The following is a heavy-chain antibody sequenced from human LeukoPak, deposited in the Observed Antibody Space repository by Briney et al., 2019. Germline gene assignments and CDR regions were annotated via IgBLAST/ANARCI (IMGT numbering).Heavy chain of an antibody. CDR1: GYTFTGYY. CDR2: INPNSGGT. D-gene: IGHD3-22*01. CDR3: ARVAYDSSGYRMDV. J-gene: IGHJ6*03. V-gene: IGHV1-2*02. Sequence: ASVKVSCKASGYTFTGYYMHWVRQAPGQGLEWMGWINPNSGGTNYAQKFQGRVTMTRDTSISTAYMELSRLRSDDTAVFYCARVAYDSSGYRMDVWGKGTTVTVSS.